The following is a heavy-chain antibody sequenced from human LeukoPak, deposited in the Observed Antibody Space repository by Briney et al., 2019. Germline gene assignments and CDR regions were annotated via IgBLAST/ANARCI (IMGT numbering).Heavy chain of an antibody. V-gene: IGHV1-18*01. Sequence: ASVKVSCKASGYTFTSYGISWVRQAPGQGLEWMGWISAYNGNTNYAQKFQGRVTMTRDTSISTAYMELSRLRSDDTAVYYCASNGNYYNSSGNYYFDYWGQGTLVTVSS. J-gene: IGHJ4*02. D-gene: IGHD3-22*01. CDR3: ASNGNYYNSSGNYYFDY. CDR2: ISAYNGNT. CDR1: GYTFTSYG.